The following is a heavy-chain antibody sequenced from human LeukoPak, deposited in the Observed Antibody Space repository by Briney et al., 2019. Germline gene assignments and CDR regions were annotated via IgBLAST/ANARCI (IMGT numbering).Heavy chain of an antibody. CDR2: ISPNGGST. CDR3: ARDDYPYNYDSSGYYLPDY. CDR1: GFTFSSYA. D-gene: IGHD3-22*01. J-gene: IGHJ4*02. Sequence: PGESLKISCAASGFTFSSYAMHWVRQAPGKGLESVSAISPNGGSTYYANSVKGRFTISRDSSKNTLYLQMGSLRAEDMAVYYCARDDYPYNYDSSGYYLPDYWGQGTLVTVSS. V-gene: IGHV3-64*01.